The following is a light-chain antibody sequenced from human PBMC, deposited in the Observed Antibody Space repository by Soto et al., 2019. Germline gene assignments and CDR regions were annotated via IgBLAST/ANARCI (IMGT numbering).Light chain of an antibody. CDR3: QQSYSTLFT. J-gene: IGKJ3*01. Sequence: DIQMTQSPSSLSASVGDRVTITCRASQTIIRYLNWYQQKPGRAPNLLIYAASSLQSGVPSRFSGSGSGTEFTLTISSLQPEDFAPYYCQQSYSTLFTFGPGTKVDIK. CDR1: QTIIRY. V-gene: IGKV1-39*01. CDR2: AAS.